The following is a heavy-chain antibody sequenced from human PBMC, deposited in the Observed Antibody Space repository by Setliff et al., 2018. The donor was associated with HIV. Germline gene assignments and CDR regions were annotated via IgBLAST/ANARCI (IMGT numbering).Heavy chain of an antibody. Sequence: SETLSLTCSVSGGSISGYYWNWVRQPPGKGLEWMGYIYYSGSTDYNPALKRRVTISLDASKNQFSLKLSSVTAADTAVYYCARGAYYNFWSGYSAGGGSLGPWGQGTLVTVSS. J-gene: IGHJ5*02. D-gene: IGHD3-3*01. CDR3: ARGAYYNFWSGYSAGGGSLGP. CDR1: GGSISGYY. CDR2: IYYSGST. V-gene: IGHV4-59*01.